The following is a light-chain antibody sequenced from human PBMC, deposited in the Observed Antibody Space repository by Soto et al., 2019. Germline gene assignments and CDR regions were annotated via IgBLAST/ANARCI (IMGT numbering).Light chain of an antibody. J-gene: IGKJ2*01. CDR1: QSVSSS. CDR2: GAS. CDR3: QQFGSSPYT. Sequence: VLTQSPGTLSLSPGERASLSCSASQSVSSSLAWYQQKPGQAPRLLIYGASSRATGIPDRFSGSGSGTGFTLTISRLEPEDFAVYFCQQFGSSPYTFGQGTKLGIK. V-gene: IGKV3-20*01.